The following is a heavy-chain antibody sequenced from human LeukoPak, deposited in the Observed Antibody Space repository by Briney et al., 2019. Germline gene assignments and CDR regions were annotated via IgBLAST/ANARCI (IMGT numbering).Heavy chain of an antibody. CDR2: IYPGDSDT. J-gene: IGHJ4*02. Sequence: GESLKISCKGSGYSFANYWIGWVRQMPGKGLEWMGIIYPGDSDTTYSPSFQGQVTISADKSIGTAYLQWSSLKASDTAMYYCARPQRGYNYGYDYWGQGTLVTVSS. V-gene: IGHV5-51*01. CDR1: GYSFANYW. CDR3: ARPQRGYNYGYDY. D-gene: IGHD5-18*01.